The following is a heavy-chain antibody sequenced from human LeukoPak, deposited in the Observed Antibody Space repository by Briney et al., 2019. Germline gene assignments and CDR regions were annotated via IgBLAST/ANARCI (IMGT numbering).Heavy chain of an antibody. Sequence: SETLSLTCAVYGXSFSGYYWSWIRQPPGKGLEWIGEINHSGSTNYNPSLKSRVTISVDTSKNQFSPKLSSVTAADTAVYYCARNPRNGHTFDYWGQGTLVTVSS. CDR1: GXSFSGYY. D-gene: IGHD5-24*01. CDR2: INHSGST. V-gene: IGHV4-34*01. CDR3: ARNPRNGHTFDY. J-gene: IGHJ4*02.